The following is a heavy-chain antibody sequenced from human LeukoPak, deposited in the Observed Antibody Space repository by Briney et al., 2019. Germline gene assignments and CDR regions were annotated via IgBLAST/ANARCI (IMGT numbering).Heavy chain of an antibody. CDR1: GGTFSRYA. CDR3: ARSRGSCYSCGDY. CDR2: IIPILGTA. J-gene: IGHJ4*02. D-gene: IGHD2-15*01. V-gene: IGHV1-69*01. Sequence: SVKVSCKASGGTFSRYAINWVRQAPGQGLEWMGGIIPILGTANYAQKFQGRVTITADESTSTAYMELSSLRSEDTAVYYCARSRGSCYSCGDYWGQGTLVTVSS.